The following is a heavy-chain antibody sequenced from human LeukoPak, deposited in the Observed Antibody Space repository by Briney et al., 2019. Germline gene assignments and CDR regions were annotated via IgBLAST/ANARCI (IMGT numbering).Heavy chain of an antibody. CDR3: ARQSSSWYLVAFDI. CDR2: IYHSGST. J-gene: IGHJ3*02. D-gene: IGHD6-13*01. Sequence: PSRTLSLTCAVSGGSISSSNWWSWVRQPPGKGLEWIGEIYHSGSTNYNPSLKSRVIISMDKSKNQFSLKLSSVTAADTAVYYCARQSSSWYLVAFDIWGQGTMVTVSS. V-gene: IGHV4-4*02. CDR1: GGSISSSNW.